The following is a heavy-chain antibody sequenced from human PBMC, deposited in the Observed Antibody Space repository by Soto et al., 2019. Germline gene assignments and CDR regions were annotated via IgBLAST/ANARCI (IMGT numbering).Heavy chain of an antibody. V-gene: IGHV3-23*01. Sequence: EVQLLESGGGLVQPGGSLRLSCAASGSTFSRYAMSWVRQAPGKGREWVSAISGSGGSTYYAGYVKARFTIYRDNTKNTLELQMKSLRAEDTAVYYCAKVRYSGYFPGGEFDYWGQGTLVTVSS. J-gene: IGHJ4*02. CDR2: ISGSGGST. CDR1: GSTFSRYA. D-gene: IGHD5-12*01. CDR3: AKVRYSGYFPGGEFDY.